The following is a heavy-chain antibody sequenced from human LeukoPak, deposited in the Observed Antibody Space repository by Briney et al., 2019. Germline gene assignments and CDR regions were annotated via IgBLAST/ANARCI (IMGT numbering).Heavy chain of an antibody. V-gene: IGHV3-30-3*01. Sequence: PERSLRLSCAASGFTFSSYAMHWVRQAPGKGLEWVAVISYDGSNKYYADSVKGRFTISRDNSKNTLYLQMNSLRAEDTAVYYCARDRRQQLALYYFDYWGQGTLVTVSS. CDR3: ARDRRQQLALYYFDY. CDR1: GFTFSSYA. D-gene: IGHD6-13*01. CDR2: ISYDGSNK. J-gene: IGHJ4*02.